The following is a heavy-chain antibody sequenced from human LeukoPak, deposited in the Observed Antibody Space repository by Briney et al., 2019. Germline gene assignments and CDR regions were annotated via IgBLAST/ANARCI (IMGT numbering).Heavy chain of an antibody. CDR3: ARCSGCYSRGAFDI. D-gene: IGHD3-22*01. CDR2: IYHSGST. J-gene: IGHJ3*02. Sequence: SQTLSLTCAVSGGSISSGGYSWSWIRQPPGKGLEWIGYIYHSGSTYYNPSLKSRVTISVDRSKNQFSLKLSSVTAADTAVYYCARCSGCYSRGAFDIWGQGTMVTVSS. V-gene: IGHV4-30-2*01. CDR1: GGSISSGGYS.